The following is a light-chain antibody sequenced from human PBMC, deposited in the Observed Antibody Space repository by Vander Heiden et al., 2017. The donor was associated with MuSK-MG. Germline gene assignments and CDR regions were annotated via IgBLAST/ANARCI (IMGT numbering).Light chain of an antibody. CDR3: QLSDSNFDHVV. CDR1: HMGGKS. V-gene: IGLV3-21*04. Sequence: SYVLTQPPAVSVATGVAATFTCVGDHMGGKSVHWYQQRPGQAPVLVIYNDSDRPSGIPERFSGSNSGNTATLTISRVEAGDEADYFCQLSDSNFDHVVFGGGTKLTVL. J-gene: IGLJ2*01. CDR2: NDS.